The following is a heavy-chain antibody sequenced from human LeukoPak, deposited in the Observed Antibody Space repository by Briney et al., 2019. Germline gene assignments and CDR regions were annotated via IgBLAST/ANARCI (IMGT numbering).Heavy chain of an antibody. J-gene: IGHJ4*02. D-gene: IGHD6-6*01. CDR2: ISYDGRNK. CDR1: GFTFSDSG. V-gene: IGHV3-30*18. Sequence: PGRSLRLSCAASGFTFSDSGIHWVRQAPGKGLEWVAVISYDGRNKHYADSVKGRFTISRDNSKNTLYLQMNSLRAEDTAVYYCAKGSAYSSSAQYSLYWGQGTLVTVSS. CDR3: AKGSAYSSSAQYSLY.